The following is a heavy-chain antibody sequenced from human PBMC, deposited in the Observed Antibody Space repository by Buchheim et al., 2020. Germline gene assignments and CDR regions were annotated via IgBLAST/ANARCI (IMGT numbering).Heavy chain of an antibody. V-gene: IGHV4-59*01. Sequence: QVQLQESGPGLVAPPETLSLTCNVSGGSMSRYYWSWIRQPPGKGLEWIGYIYYSGTTNYNPFLKSRVTISIDRSQTEFSLNLNYVTAADTAVYYCARDEDGSGTLGYWGQGT. J-gene: IGHJ4*02. CDR3: ARDEDGSGTLGY. CDR2: IYYSGTT. CDR1: GGSMSRYY. D-gene: IGHD3-10*01.